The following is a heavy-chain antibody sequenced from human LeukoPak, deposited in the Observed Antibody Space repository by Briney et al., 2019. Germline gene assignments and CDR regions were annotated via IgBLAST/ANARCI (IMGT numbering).Heavy chain of an antibody. D-gene: IGHD6-13*01. CDR1: GFTFSSYW. V-gene: IGHV3-74*01. J-gene: IGHJ6*02. CDR2: INSDGSST. Sequence: GGSLRLSCAASGFTFSSYWMHWVRQAPGKGLVWVSRINSDGSSTSYADSVKGRFTISRDNAKNTLYLQMNSLRAEDTAVYYCARDRTRAYAAAALDGYYYYGMDVWGQGTTVTASS. CDR3: ARDRTRAYAAAALDGYYYYGMDV.